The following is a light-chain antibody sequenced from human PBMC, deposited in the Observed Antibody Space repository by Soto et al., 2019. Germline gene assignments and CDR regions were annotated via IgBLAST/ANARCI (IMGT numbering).Light chain of an antibody. CDR3: QQYHNWPPIT. V-gene: IGKV3-11*01. Sequence: EIVLTHSPATLSLSPGERATLSCSASQSVSSYLAWYQQKPGQAPRLLIYDASNRATGIPARFSGSGSGTEFTLTISNLQSEDFAVYFCQQYHNWPPITFGQGTRLEI. CDR2: DAS. J-gene: IGKJ5*01. CDR1: QSVSSY.